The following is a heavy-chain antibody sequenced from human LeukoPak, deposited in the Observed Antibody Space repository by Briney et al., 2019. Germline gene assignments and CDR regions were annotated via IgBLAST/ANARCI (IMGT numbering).Heavy chain of an antibody. CDR1: AFTFSSYG. V-gene: IGHV3-30*02. CDR2: IRYDGSNE. CDR3: ARGALRSGYYFSVVWEPPLYYFDY. Sequence: GGSLRLSCTASAFTFSSYGMHGVRQAPGKGLEWVAFIRYDGSNEYYADSVKGRFTISRDNSKNTLYLQMNSLRAEDTGVYYCARGALRSGYYFSVVWEPPLYYFDYWGQGTLVTVSS. J-gene: IGHJ4*02. D-gene: IGHD3-22*01.